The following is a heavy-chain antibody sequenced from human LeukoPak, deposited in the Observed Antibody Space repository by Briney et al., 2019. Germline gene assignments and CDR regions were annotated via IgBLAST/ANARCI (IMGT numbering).Heavy chain of an antibody. J-gene: IGHJ4*02. CDR2: IIPMLGIP. CDR3: ARDDRDGYNYGY. D-gene: IGHD5-24*01. Sequence: SVKVSCKASGGTFSTYAITWVRQAPGQGLEWMGRIIPMLGIPNYAQKFQGRVTITADKSTSTAYMELNSLRSEDTAVYYCARDDRDGYNYGYWGQGTLVTVSS. CDR1: GGTFSTYA. V-gene: IGHV1-69*04.